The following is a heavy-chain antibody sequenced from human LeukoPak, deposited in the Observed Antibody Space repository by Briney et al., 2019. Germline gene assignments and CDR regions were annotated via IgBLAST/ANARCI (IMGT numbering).Heavy chain of an antibody. CDR3: ARGQRTSSWFFRTYWLYYFDY. CDR1: GGSFSGYY. Sequence: SETLSLTCAVYGGSFSGYYWSWIRQPPGKGLEWIGEINHSGSTNYNPSLTSRVTISVDTSKNQFSLKLSSVTAADTAVYYCARGQRTSSWFFRTYWLYYFDYWGQGTLVTVSS. V-gene: IGHV4-34*01. D-gene: IGHD6-13*01. CDR2: INHSGST. J-gene: IGHJ4*02.